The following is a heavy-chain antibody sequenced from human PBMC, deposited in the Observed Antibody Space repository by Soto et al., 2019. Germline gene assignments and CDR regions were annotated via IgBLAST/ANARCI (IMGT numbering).Heavy chain of an antibody. CDR2: FYTAGST. J-gene: IGHJ6*02. CDR1: GGSISSYY. D-gene: IGHD6-6*01. CDR3: ARDHFIAARVFCYYYYGMDV. Sequence: SETLSLTCTVSGGSISSYYWRCIRQRAGKGLECIGRFYTAGSTNYNPSLKSRVTMSVETSKNQFSLKLSSVTAADTAVYYCARDHFIAARVFCYYYYGMDVWGQGTTVT. V-gene: IGHV4-4*07.